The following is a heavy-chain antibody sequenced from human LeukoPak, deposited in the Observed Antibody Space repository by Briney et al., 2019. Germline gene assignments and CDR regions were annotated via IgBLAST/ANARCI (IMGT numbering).Heavy chain of an antibody. D-gene: IGHD2-2*02. CDR1: GGSISSHY. V-gene: IGHV4-59*11. CDR3: ARANGDGKYCSSTSCYTGWFDP. J-gene: IGHJ5*02. CDR2: IYYSGST. Sequence: PSETLSLTYTVSGGSISSHYWSWILKPPGKGLEWIGYIYYSGSTNYNPSLKSRVTISVDTSKNQFSLKLSSVTAADTAVYYCARANGDGKYCSSTSCYTGWFDPWGQGTLVSVSS.